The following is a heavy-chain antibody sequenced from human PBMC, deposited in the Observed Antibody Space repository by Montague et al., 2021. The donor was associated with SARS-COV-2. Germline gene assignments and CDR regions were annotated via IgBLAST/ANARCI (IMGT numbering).Heavy chain of an antibody. Sequence: SLRLSCAASGFTFSSYSKNWVRQAPGKGLEWVSSISSSSSYIYYADSVKGRFTISRDNAKNSLYLQMNSLRAEDTAVYYCARDKYYDILTGYYNYWGQGTLVTVSS. D-gene: IGHD3-9*01. CDR2: ISSSSSYI. J-gene: IGHJ4*02. CDR3: ARDKYYDILTGYYNY. CDR1: GFTFSSYS. V-gene: IGHV3-21*01.